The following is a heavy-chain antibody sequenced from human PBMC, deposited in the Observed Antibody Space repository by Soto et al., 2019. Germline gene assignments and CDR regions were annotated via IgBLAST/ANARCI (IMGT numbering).Heavy chain of an antibody. CDR2: ISAYNGNT. Sequence: QVPLVQSGAEVKKPGASVKVSCKASGYTFTSYGISWVRQAPGQGLEWMGWISAYNGNTNYAQKLQGRVTMTTDTSTSTAYMELRSLRSDDTAVYYCARDFGIGAPTGSSAFDIWGQGTMVTVSS. V-gene: IGHV1-18*01. CDR3: ARDFGIGAPTGSSAFDI. CDR1: GYTFTSYG. J-gene: IGHJ3*02. D-gene: IGHD3-16*01.